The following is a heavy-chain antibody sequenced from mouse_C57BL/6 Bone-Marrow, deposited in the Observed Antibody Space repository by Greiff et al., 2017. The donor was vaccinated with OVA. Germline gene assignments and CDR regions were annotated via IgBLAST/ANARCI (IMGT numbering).Heavy chain of an antibody. CDR2: IYPGNSDT. CDR1: GYTFTSYW. Sequence: VHVKQSGTVLARPGASVKMSCKTSGYTFTSYWMHWVKQRPGQGLEWIGAIYPGNSDTSYNQKFKCKAKLTAVTSASTAYMELSSLTNEDSAVYYCTRYDYGSSYRYFDVWGTGTTVTVSS. V-gene: IGHV1-5*01. CDR3: TRYDYGSSYRYFDV. J-gene: IGHJ1*03. D-gene: IGHD1-1*01.